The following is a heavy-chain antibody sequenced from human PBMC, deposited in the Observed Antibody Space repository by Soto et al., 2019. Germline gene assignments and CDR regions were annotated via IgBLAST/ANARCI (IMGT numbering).Heavy chain of an antibody. CDR2: IIHIFGTA. CDR1: GGTFSSYA. Sequence: SVKASCKASGGTFSSYAISWVQQAPGQGLEWMGGIIHIFGTANYAQKFQGRVTITADESTSTAYMELSSLRSEDTAVYYCARDATAIHYNYGMDVWGQGTTVTSP. D-gene: IGHD2-21*02. J-gene: IGHJ6*02. CDR3: ARDATAIHYNYGMDV. V-gene: IGHV1-69*13.